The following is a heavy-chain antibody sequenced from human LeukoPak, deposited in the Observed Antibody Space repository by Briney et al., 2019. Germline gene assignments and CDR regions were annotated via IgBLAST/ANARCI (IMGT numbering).Heavy chain of an antibody. Sequence: ASVKVSCKASGYTFTSYGISWVRQAPGQGLEWMGWISAYNGNTNYAQKLQGRVTMTTDTSTSTAYMELRSLRSDDTAVYYCARSAPKSITIFGVAKSDSGRDYYYMDVWGKGTTVTVSS. CDR1: GYTFTSYG. V-gene: IGHV1-18*01. CDR3: ARSAPKSITIFGVAKSDSGRDYYYMDV. J-gene: IGHJ6*03. CDR2: ISAYNGNT. D-gene: IGHD3-3*01.